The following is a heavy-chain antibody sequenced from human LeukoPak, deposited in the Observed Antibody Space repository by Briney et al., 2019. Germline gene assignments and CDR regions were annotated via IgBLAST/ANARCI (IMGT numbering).Heavy chain of an antibody. V-gene: IGHV5-51*01. J-gene: IGHJ5*02. Sequence: GESLKISCMGSGYSFTSYWIGWARQMPGKGLEWMGIIYPGDSDTRYSPSFQGQVTISADKSISTAYLQWSSLKASDTAMYYCARLPYYYGSGSYYKGWFDPWGQGTLVTVSS. CDR1: GYSFTSYW. D-gene: IGHD3-10*01. CDR3: ARLPYYYGSGSYYKGWFDP. CDR2: IYPGDSDT.